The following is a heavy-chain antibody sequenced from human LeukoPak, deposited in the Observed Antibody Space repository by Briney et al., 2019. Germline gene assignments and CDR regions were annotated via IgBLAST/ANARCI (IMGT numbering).Heavy chain of an antibody. CDR3: ARSVRFLEWPTYYFDY. V-gene: IGHV4-34*01. CDR2: INHSGST. CDR1: GGSFSGYY. Sequence: SETLSLTCAVYGGSFSGYYWSWIRQPPGKGLEWIREINHSGSTNYNPSLKSRVTISVDTSKNQFSLKLSSVTAADTAVYYCARSVRFLEWPTYYFDYWGQGTLVTVSS. J-gene: IGHJ4*02. D-gene: IGHD3-3*01.